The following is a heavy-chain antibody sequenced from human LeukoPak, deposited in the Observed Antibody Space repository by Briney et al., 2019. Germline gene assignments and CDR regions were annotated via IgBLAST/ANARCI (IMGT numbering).Heavy chain of an antibody. Sequence: GGSLRLSCAASGFNFNIYWMHWVRQAPGKGLVWVSRIYPDGSITNYADSVKGRFTISRDNAKNTLYLQMSSLRAEDTAVYYCVKDLMGGSYVSVDWGQGTLVTVSS. CDR3: VKDLMGGSYVSVD. V-gene: IGHV3-74*01. J-gene: IGHJ4*02. CDR1: GFNFNIYW. D-gene: IGHD1-26*01. CDR2: IYPDGSIT.